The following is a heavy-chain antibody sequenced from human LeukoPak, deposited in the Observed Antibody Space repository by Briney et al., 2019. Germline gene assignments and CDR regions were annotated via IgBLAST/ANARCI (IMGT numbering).Heavy chain of an antibody. Sequence: QAGGSLRLSCAASGFTVSNNYMTWVRQAPGKGLEWVSVIDSGRSTYYADSVKGRFTISRDNSKNTLFLQMNSLRAEDTAVYYCAKNRITMIVVVITRVGYFDYWGQGTLVTVSS. CDR3: AKNRITMIVVVITRVGYFDY. J-gene: IGHJ4*02. D-gene: IGHD3-22*01. CDR1: GFTVSNNY. CDR2: IDSGRST. V-gene: IGHV3-53*01.